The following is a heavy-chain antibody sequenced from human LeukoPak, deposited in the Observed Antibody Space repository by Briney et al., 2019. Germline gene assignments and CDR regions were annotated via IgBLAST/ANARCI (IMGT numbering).Heavy chain of an antibody. CDR3: AREGDYYDSGGYYRIDF. J-gene: IGHJ4*02. CDR1: GGSINAYY. V-gene: IGHV4-59*01. Sequence: KPSETLSLTCTVSGGSINAYYWSWIRQPPGKGLEWIGYVYRSGSTNYNPSLKSRVTMSVDTSNNQFSLKLSSVTAADTAMYYCAREGDYYDSGGYYRIDFWGQGTLVTVSS. D-gene: IGHD3-22*01. CDR2: VYRSGST.